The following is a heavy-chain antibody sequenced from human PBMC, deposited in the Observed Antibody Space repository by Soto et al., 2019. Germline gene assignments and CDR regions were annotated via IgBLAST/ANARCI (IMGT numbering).Heavy chain of an antibody. CDR2: IWYDGSNK. V-gene: IGHV3-33*01. CDR1: GFTFSSYG. D-gene: IGHD3-3*01. Sequence: LRLSCAASGFTFSSYGMHWVRQAPGKGLEWVAVIWYDGSNKYYADSVKGRFTISRDNSKNTLYLQMNSLRAEDTAVYYCAREWFLEWLSRVRPSNTPEVVSSHGMDVWGQGTTVTVSS. J-gene: IGHJ6*02. CDR3: AREWFLEWLSRVRPSNTPEVVSSHGMDV.